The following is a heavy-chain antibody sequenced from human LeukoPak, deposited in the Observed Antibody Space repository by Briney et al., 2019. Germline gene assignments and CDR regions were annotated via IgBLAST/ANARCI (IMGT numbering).Heavy chain of an antibody. CDR2: IYYSGST. J-gene: IGHJ4*02. Sequence: SETLSLTCTVSGGSISSSSYYWGWLRQPPGKGLEWIGSIYYSGSTYYNPSLKSRVTISVDTSKNQFSLKLSSVTAADTAVYYCARWAGTGDFDYWGQGTLVTVSS. D-gene: IGHD6-19*01. CDR3: ARWAGTGDFDY. V-gene: IGHV4-39*01. CDR1: GGSISSSSYY.